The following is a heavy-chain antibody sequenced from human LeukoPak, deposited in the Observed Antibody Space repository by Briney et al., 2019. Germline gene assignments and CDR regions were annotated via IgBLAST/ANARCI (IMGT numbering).Heavy chain of an antibody. V-gene: IGHV3-48*04. CDR3: AKPLGPYSSGWLDPFDY. CDR2: ISSNSSTI. CDR1: GFTFSSYS. J-gene: IGHJ4*02. Sequence: GGSLRLSCAASGFTFSSYSMNWVRQAPGKGLEWVSYISSNSSTIYYADSVKGRFTISRDNAKNSLYLQMNSLRAEDMALYYCAKPLGPYSSGWLDPFDYRGQGTLVTVSS. D-gene: IGHD6-19*01.